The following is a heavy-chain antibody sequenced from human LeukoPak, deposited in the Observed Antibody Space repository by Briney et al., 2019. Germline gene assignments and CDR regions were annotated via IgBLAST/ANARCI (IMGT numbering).Heavy chain of an antibody. V-gene: IGHV3-23*01. J-gene: IGHJ4*02. CDR3: AKTTAGHSSGRDPGWPVDY. D-gene: IGHD6-19*01. Sequence: GGSLRLSCAASGFTFGSYAMTWVRQAPGKGLEWVSHISGSGGSTYHADSMKGRFTISRDNSKNTVYLQMNSLRAEDTAVYYCAKTTAGHSSGRDPGWPVDYWGQGTLVTVSS. CDR1: GFTFGSYA. CDR2: ISGSGGST.